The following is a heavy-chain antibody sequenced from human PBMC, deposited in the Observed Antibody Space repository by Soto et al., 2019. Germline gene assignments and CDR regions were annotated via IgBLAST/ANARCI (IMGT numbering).Heavy chain of an antibody. CDR3: AREGSSWSYYYYYGMDV. CDR1: GGTFSSYA. V-gene: IGHV1-69*06. CDR2: IIPIFGTA. Sequence: SVKGSCKASGGTFSSYAISWVRQAPGQGLEWMGGIIPIFGTANYAQKFQGRVTITADKSTSTAYMELSSLRSEDTAVYYCAREGSSWSYYYYYGMDVWGQGTTVTVSS. D-gene: IGHD6-13*01. J-gene: IGHJ6*02.